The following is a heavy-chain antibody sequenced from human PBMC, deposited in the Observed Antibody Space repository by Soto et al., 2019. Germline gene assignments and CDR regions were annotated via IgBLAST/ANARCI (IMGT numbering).Heavy chain of an antibody. CDR3: AAELGFGTVSGV. J-gene: IGHJ6*04. CDR2: IIPLFGTT. V-gene: IGHV1-69*01. D-gene: IGHD7-27*01. Sequence: QVQVVQSGVEVRRPGSSVKVSCKASGDTFKNCVISWVRQAPGQGLERMGGIIPLFGTTDFARSFQGRLTITTDESTTTAYMELSMLRSEDTATYYCAAELGFGTVSGVWCKGTKVIVSS. CDR1: GDTFKNCV.